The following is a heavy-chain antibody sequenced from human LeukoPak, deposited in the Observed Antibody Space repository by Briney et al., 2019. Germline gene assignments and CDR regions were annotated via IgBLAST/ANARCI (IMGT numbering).Heavy chain of an antibody. CDR1: GGSFSGYY. Sequence: SETLSLTCAVYGGSFSGYYWSWIRQPPGKGLEWIGEINHSGSTNYNPSLKSRVTISVDTSKHQFSLKLSSVTAADTAVYYRARGGVGTDEGRWYGYWGQGTLVTVSS. J-gene: IGHJ4*02. CDR3: ARGGVGTDEGRWYGY. CDR2: INHSGST. D-gene: IGHD6-13*01. V-gene: IGHV4-34*01.